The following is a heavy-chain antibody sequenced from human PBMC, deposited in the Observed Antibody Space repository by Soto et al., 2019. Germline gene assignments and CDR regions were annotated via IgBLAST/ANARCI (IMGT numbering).Heavy chain of an antibody. Sequence: GGSLRLSGAASGFTFRDYWMHWVRQAPGKGLVWVSRISDYGRVNYADSVEGRFTISRDDAKSELYLQMSSLRLEDTAVYYCARGGVEPFDYWGQGALVTVSS. D-gene: IGHD3-3*01. CDR1: GFTFRDYW. V-gene: IGHV3-74*01. CDR2: ISDYGRV. J-gene: IGHJ4*02. CDR3: ARGGVEPFDY.